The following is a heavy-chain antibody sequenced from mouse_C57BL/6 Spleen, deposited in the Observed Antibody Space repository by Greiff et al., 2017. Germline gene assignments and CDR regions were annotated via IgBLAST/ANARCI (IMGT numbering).Heavy chain of an antibody. CDR3: ARSRYYGSSYEWYFDV. D-gene: IGHD1-1*01. J-gene: IGHJ1*03. Sequence: VKLLESGAELARPGASVKLSCKASGYTFTSYGISWVKQRTGQGLEWIGEIYPRSGNTYYNEKFKGKATLTADKSSSTAYMELRSLTSEDSAVYFCARSRYYGSSYEWYFDVWGTGTTVTVSS. CDR1: GYTFTSYG. V-gene: IGHV1-81*01. CDR2: IYPRSGNT.